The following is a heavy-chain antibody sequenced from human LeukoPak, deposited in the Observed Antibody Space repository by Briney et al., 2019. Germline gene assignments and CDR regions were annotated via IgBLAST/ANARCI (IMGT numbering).Heavy chain of an antibody. Sequence: PGGSLRLSCAASGFTFSDYYMSWIRQAPGKGLEWVSYISSSGSTIYYADSVKGRFTISRDNAKNSLYLQMNSLRAEDTAVYYCARERTTGYSHYYYYGMDVWGQGTTVTVSS. J-gene: IGHJ6*02. D-gene: IGHD1-1*01. CDR2: ISSSGSTI. CDR1: GFTFSDYY. V-gene: IGHV3-11*01. CDR3: ARERTTGYSHYYYYGMDV.